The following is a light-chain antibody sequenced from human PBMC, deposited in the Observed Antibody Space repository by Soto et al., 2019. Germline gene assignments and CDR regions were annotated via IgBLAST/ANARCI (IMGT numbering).Light chain of an antibody. CDR3: QQYGSSPQT. J-gene: IGKJ1*01. V-gene: IGKV3-20*01. CDR2: GAS. CDR1: QSVSSSY. Sequence: EIVLTQSPGTLSLSPGERATLSCRASQSVSSSYLAWYQQKPGQAPSLLSYGASSRATGIPDRFSGSGSGTDFTLTISRLEPEDFAVYYCQQYGSSPQTFGQGTKVEIK.